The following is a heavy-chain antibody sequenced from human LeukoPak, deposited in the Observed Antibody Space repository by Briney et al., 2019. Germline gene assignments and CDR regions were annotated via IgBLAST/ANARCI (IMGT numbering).Heavy chain of an antibody. Sequence: SETLSLTCAVYVGSFSGYDWKWIRQPLWKGREWIGEINHSGSTNYNLSLKSRVTISVDTSKNQFSLKLSSVTAADTAVCYCARWSQPRYYYYGMDVWGQGTTVTVSS. D-gene: IGHD1-14*01. CDR2: INHSGST. J-gene: IGHJ6*02. CDR1: VGSFSGYD. CDR3: ARWSQPRYYYYGMDV. V-gene: IGHV4-34*01.